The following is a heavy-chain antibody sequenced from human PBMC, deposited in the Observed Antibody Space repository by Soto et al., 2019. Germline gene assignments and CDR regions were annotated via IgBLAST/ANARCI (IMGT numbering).Heavy chain of an antibody. CDR3: ARGRGYSWPAYFDY. J-gene: IGHJ4*02. Sequence: QVQLQESGPGLVKPSQTLSLTCIVSGGSISSADYYWSWIRQPPGKGLEWIGYIYYTGSTDYNPSLKSLVPISVDTSKSQCSLKRNSVTAADTAVYYCARGRGYSWPAYFDYWGQGSLLTVSS. V-gene: IGHV4-30-4*01. CDR2: IYYTGST. D-gene: IGHD5-18*01. CDR1: GGSISSADYY.